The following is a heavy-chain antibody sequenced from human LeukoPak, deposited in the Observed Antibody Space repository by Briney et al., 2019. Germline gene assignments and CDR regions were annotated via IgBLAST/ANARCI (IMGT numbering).Heavy chain of an antibody. CDR3: TRHSGSGSYLGSYYYMDV. D-gene: IGHD3-10*01. CDR2: IYSGDRT. J-gene: IGHJ6*03. CDR1: GFTVSSNY. V-gene: IGHV3-53*01. Sequence: HSWGSLRLSCAASGFTVSSNYMSWVRQAPGKGLEWVSVIYSGDRTYYADSVKGRFTISRDNSKNTLYLQMNSLKTEDTAVYYCTRHSGSGSYLGSYYYMDVWGKGATVTVSS.